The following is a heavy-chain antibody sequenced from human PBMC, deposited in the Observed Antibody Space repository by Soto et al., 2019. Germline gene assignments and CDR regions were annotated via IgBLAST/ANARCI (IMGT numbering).Heavy chain of an antibody. CDR3: AKGTRGSGSYPQGQVPIYYYYYGMDV. J-gene: IGHJ6*02. CDR1: GFTFSSYA. V-gene: IGHV3-23*01. CDR2: ISGSGGST. Sequence: HPGGSLRLSCAASGFTFSSYAMSWVRQAPGKGLEWVSAISGSGGSTYYADSVKGRFTISRDNSRNTLYLQMNSLRAEDTAVYYCAKGTRGSGSYPQGQVPIYYYYYGMDVWGQGTTVTISS. D-gene: IGHD3-10*01.